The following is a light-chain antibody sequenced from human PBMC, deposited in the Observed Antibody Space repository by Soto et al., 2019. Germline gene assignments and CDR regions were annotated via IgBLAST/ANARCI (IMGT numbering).Light chain of an antibody. CDR3: QQANSCPYT. J-gene: IGKJ2*01. CDR1: QGISSW. V-gene: IGKV1-12*01. Sequence: DIQMTQSPSSMSASVGDRVTITCRASQGISSWLGWYQQKPGKAPKLLINDASSLQSGVPSRFSSRGSGTNCPLTISRQQPEELVANSCQQANSCPYTIGHGNKLEIK. CDR2: DAS.